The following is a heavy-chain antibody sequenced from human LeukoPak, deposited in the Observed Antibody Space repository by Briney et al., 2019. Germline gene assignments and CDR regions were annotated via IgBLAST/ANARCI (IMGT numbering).Heavy chain of an antibody. CDR1: GGTFSSYA. J-gene: IGHJ3*02. D-gene: IGHD3-22*01. V-gene: IGHV1-69*04. Sequence: SVKVSCKASGGTFSSYAISWVRQAPGQGLEWMGRIIPILGIANYAQKFQGRVTITADKSTSTAYMELRSLRSEDTAVYYCAREEMGYYDSSGSVHDAFDIWGQGTMVTVSS. CDR3: AREEMGYYDSSGSVHDAFDI. CDR2: IIPILGIA.